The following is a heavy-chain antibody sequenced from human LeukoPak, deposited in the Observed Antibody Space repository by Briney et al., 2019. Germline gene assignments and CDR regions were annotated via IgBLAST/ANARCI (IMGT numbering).Heavy chain of an antibody. D-gene: IGHD3-22*01. V-gene: IGHV3-64*01. CDR1: GFTFSSYA. Sequence: GGSLRLSCAASGFTFSSYAMHWVRQAPGKGLEYVSAISSNGGSTYYANSVKGRFTISRDNSKNTLYLQMNSLRAEDTAVYYCAREGRDSSGYWRDYYYYMDVWGKGTTVTISS. CDR2: ISSNGGST. CDR3: AREGRDSSGYWRDYYYYMDV. J-gene: IGHJ6*03.